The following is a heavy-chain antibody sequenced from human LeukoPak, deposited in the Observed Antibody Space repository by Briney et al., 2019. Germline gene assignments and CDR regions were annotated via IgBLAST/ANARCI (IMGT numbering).Heavy chain of an antibody. J-gene: IGHJ4*02. V-gene: IGHV1-18*01. CDR3: ARGYSYGYGPLDY. CDR1: GYSFPSYG. CDR2: ISTDNGNT. D-gene: IGHD5-18*01. Sequence: ASVKVSCKASGYSFPSYGINWVRQAPGQGLEWMGWISTDNGNTDYAQYLQGRVTMTTDTSTSTAYMELRSLRSDDTAVYYCARGYSYGYGPLDYWGQGTLVTVSS.